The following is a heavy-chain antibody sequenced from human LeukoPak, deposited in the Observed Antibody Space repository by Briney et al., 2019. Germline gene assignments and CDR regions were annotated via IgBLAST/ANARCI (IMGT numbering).Heavy chain of an antibody. J-gene: IGHJ5*02. V-gene: IGHV3-23*01. CDR1: GFTFSSSA. CDR2: ISNNGGYT. Sequence: GGSLRLSCAASGFTFSSSAMSWVRQAPGKGLEWVSAISNNGGYTYYADSVQGRFTISRDNSKSTLCLQMNSLRAEDTAVYYCAKLRKGSGSYYWFDPWGQGTLVTVSS. CDR3: AKLRKGSGSYYWFDP. D-gene: IGHD1-26*01.